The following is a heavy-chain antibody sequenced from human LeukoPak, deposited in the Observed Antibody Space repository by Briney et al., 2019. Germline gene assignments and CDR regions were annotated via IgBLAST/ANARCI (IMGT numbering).Heavy chain of an antibody. V-gene: IGHV3-7*01. J-gene: IGHJ6*03. CDR2: IKQDGSEK. Sequence: PGGSLRLSCAASGFTFSSYWMSWVRQGPGKGLEWVAHIKQDGSEKYYVDSVKGRFTISRDNAKNSLYLQMNSLRAEDTAVYYCARVSSKATVRGLITKKNYYYYYMDVWGKGTTVTISS. D-gene: IGHD3-10*01. CDR3: ARVSSKATVRGLITKKNYYYYYMDV. CDR1: GFTFSSYW.